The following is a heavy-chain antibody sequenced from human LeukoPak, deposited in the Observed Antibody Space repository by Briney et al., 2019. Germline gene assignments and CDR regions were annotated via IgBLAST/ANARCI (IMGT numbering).Heavy chain of an antibody. J-gene: IGHJ4*02. V-gene: IGHV3-23*01. D-gene: IGHD3-10*01. CDR1: A. CDR2: XSGSGDDT. CDR3: AKPHYSGSGSHSREDY. Sequence: AMTXVXQAXXXXXXCVSXXSGSGDDTYYADSVKGRFTISRDNSKITVYLQMSSLRAEDTAVYYCAKPHYSGSGSHSREDYWGQGTLVTVSS.